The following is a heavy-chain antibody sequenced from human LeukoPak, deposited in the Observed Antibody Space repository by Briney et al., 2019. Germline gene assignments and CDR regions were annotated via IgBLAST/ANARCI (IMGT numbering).Heavy chain of an antibody. V-gene: IGHV3-30-3*01. Sequence: GGSLRLSCAASGFTFSSYAMHWVRQAPGKGLEWVAVISYDGSNKYYADSVKGRFTISRDNSKNTLYLQMNSLRAEDTAVYYCAKDVTYSSSSEFQAFDIWGQGTMVTVSS. D-gene: IGHD6-6*01. CDR2: ISYDGSNK. J-gene: IGHJ3*02. CDR1: GFTFSSYA. CDR3: AKDVTYSSSSEFQAFDI.